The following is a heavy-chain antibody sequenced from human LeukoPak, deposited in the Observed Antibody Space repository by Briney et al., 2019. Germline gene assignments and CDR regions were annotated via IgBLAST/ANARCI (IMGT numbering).Heavy chain of an antibody. Sequence: GGSLRLSCEASEFTFSSYWMHWVRQAPGKGLVWVSRINSDGRTTIYADSVKGRFTISRDNAKNTLYLQVNSLRAEDTAVYYCAREGYYDSSGYSIRFSYWGQGTLVTVSS. D-gene: IGHD3-22*01. CDR2: INSDGRTT. V-gene: IGHV3-74*01. CDR1: EFTFSSYW. J-gene: IGHJ4*02. CDR3: AREGYYDSSGYSIRFSY.